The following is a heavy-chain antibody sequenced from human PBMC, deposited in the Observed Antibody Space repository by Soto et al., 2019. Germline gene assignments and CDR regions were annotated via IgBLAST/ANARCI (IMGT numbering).Heavy chain of an antibody. CDR2: INWNDDA. CDR3: AHRHDLGGFDI. J-gene: IGHJ3*02. Sequence: QITLKESGPTLVKPTRTLTLTCTFSGFSLNTRALGVGWIRQAPGKALEWLALINWNDDARYSPSLKDRLTIPKYTSKNHVALTMTNIGPVDTATYFCAHRHDLGGFDIWGQGTAVTFS. CDR1: GFSLNTRALG. D-gene: IGHD2-15*01. V-gene: IGHV2-5*01.